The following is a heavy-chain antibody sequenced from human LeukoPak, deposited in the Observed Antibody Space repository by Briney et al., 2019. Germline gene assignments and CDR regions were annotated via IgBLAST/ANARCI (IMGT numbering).Heavy chain of an antibody. CDR3: ATSSSHWYFDL. CDR1: GGSSSSGGYY. D-gene: IGHD6-6*01. V-gene: IGHV4-30-2*01. Sequence: SETLSLTCTVSGGSSSSGGYYWSWIRQPPGKGLEWIGYIYHSGSTYYNPSLKSRVTISVDRSKNQFSLKLSSVTAADTAVYYCATSSSHWYFDLWGRGTLVTVSS. CDR2: IYHSGST. J-gene: IGHJ2*01.